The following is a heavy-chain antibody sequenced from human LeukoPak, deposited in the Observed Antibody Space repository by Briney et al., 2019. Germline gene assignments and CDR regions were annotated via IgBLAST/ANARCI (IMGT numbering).Heavy chain of an antibody. CDR1: GFTFSSYG. Sequence: GGSLRLSCAASGFTFSSYGMHWVRQAPGKGLEWVAVISYDGSNKYYADSVKSRFTISRDNSKNTLYLQMNSLRAEDTAVYYCAKEVYLAAAGNNFDYWGQGTLVTVSS. CDR3: AKEVYLAAAGNNFDY. CDR2: ISYDGSNK. D-gene: IGHD6-13*01. V-gene: IGHV3-30*18. J-gene: IGHJ4*02.